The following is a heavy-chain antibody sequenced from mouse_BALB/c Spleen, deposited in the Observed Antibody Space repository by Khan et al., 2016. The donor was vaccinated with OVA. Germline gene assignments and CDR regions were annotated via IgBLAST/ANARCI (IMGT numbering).Heavy chain of an antibody. D-gene: IGHD2-1*01. J-gene: IGHJ3*01. Sequence: EVQLVESGGGLVKPGGSLKLSCAASGFTFSTYAMSWVRQTPEKSLEWVATISSDGDYTYFPDNVTVRFTISRDNAKTTLCLQMTSLRSEDTAMYYCARSPYGNFAYWGQGTLVTVSA. CDR2: ISSDGDYT. CDR1: GFTFSTYA. V-gene: IGHV5-9-3*01. CDR3: ARSPYGNFAY.